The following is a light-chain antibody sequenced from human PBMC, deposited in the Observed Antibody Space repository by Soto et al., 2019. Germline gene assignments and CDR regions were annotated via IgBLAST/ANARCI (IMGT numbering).Light chain of an antibody. Sequence: EIVLTQSPGTLSLSPGERATLSCRASQSVSNNYLAWYQHKPGQAPRLLTYGASSRATGIPYRFSGSGSGTDFTLTISRLEPEDFAVYYCQQYGSSSPITFGQGTRLEIE. CDR3: QQYGSSSPIT. J-gene: IGKJ5*01. CDR2: GAS. CDR1: QSVSNNY. V-gene: IGKV3-20*01.